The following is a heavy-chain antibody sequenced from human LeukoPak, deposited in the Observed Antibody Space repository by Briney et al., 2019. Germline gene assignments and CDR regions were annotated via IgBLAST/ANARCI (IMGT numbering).Heavy chain of an antibody. CDR3: ARSQLYYDILSGYSVVGPFDY. Sequence: GGSLRLSCAASGFTFSSNSMNWVRQAPGKGLEWVANIKQDGSEKYYVDSVKGRFTISRDNAKNSLYLQMSSLRVEDTAVYYCARSQLYYDILSGYSVVGPFDYWGQGTLVTVSS. CDR2: IKQDGSEK. J-gene: IGHJ4*02. D-gene: IGHD3-9*01. V-gene: IGHV3-7*01. CDR1: GFTFSSNS.